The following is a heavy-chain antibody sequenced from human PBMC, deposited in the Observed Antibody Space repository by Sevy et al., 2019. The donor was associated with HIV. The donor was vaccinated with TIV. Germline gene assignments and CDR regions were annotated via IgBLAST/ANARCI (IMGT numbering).Heavy chain of an antibody. V-gene: IGHV1-2*02. CDR1: GYTFTGYY. CDR2: INPNSGGT. J-gene: IGHJ4*02. D-gene: IGHD2-15*01. CDR3: ARDGKKYCSGGSCYDPLDY. Sequence: ASVNVSCKASGYTFTGYYMHWVRQAPGQGLEWMGWINPNSGGTNYAQKFQGRVTMTRDTSISTAYMELGRLRSDDTAVYYCARDGKKYCSGGSCYDPLDYWGQGTLVTVSS.